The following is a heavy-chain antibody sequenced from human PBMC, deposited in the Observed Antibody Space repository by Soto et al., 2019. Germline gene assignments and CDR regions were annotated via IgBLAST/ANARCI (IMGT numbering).Heavy chain of an antibody. V-gene: IGHV3-23*01. CDR3: AKVFSPEGGNYFDY. J-gene: IGHJ4*02. Sequence: EVQLLESGGGLVQPGGSLRLSCAASGFTFSNYAMNWVRQAPGKGLEWVSDISNSFSDGNTHYADSVKGRFTICSDNDKNTVFLEMNSLRAEDTAVYYCAKVFSPEGGNYFDYWGQGTLVTVSS. CDR2: ISNSFSDGNT. CDR1: GFTFSNYA.